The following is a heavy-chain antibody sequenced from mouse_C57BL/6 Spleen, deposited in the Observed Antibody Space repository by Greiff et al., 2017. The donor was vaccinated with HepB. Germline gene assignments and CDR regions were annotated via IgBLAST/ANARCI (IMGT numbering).Heavy chain of an antibody. J-gene: IGHJ2*01. V-gene: IGHV3-6*01. Sequence: DVKLQESGPGLVKPSQSLSLTCSVTGYSITSGYYWNWIRQFPGNKLEWMGYISYDGSNNYNPSLKNRISITRDTSKNQFFLKLNSVTTEDTATYYCAVGHGYFDYWGQGTTLTVSS. CDR3: AVGHGYFDY. CDR2: ISYDGSN. CDR1: GYSITSGYY.